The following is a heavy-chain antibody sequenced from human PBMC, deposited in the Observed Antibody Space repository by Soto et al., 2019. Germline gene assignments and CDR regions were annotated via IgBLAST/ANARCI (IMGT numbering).Heavy chain of an antibody. V-gene: IGHV3-30*18. CDR1: GFTFSSYG. CDR2: ISYDGSNK. CDR3: AQLLGYCSSTSCYYYYMDV. D-gene: IGHD2-2*01. Sequence: PGGSRRLSCAASGFTFSSYGMHWVRQAPGKGLEWVAVISYDGSNKYYADSVKGRFTISRDNSKNTLYLQMNSLRAEDTAVYSCAQLLGYCSSTSCYYYYMDVWGKGTTVTVSS. J-gene: IGHJ6*03.